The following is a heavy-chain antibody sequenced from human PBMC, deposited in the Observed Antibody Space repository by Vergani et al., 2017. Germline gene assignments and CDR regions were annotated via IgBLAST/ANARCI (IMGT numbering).Heavy chain of an antibody. D-gene: IGHD3-9*01. CDR1: GYTFHDYA. CDR2: INTNTGNP. V-gene: IGHV7-4-1*02. CDR3: SGDYLSVPDWLFDD. Sequence: QVQLVQSGSELKKPGASVNVSCEASGYTFHDYAMTWVRQAPGQGLEWMGWINTNTGNPTYAQGFTGRFVFSLDTSVSTAYLQINSLKAEDTAVYYCSGDYLSVPDWLFDDWGRGTLVTVSS. J-gene: IGHJ4*01.